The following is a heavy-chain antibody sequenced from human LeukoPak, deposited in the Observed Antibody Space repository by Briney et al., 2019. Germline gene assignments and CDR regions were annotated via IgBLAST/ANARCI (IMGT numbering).Heavy chain of an antibody. CDR1: GFTFSSYS. D-gene: IGHD6-13*01. CDR3: ASNPTVLYSRAYYYYYMDV. V-gene: IGHV3-21*01. Sequence: GGSLRLSRAASGFTFSSYSMNWVRQAPGKGLEWVSSISSSSSYIYCADSVKGRFTISRDNAKNSLYLQMNSLRAEDTAVYYCASNPTVLYSRAYYYYYMDVWGKGTTVTVSS. CDR2: ISSSSSYI. J-gene: IGHJ6*03.